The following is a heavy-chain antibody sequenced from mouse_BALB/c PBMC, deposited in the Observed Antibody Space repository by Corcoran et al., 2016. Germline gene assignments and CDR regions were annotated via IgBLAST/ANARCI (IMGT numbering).Heavy chain of an antibody. Sequence: QIQLQQSGPELVKPGASVKISCKASGYTFTDYNINWVKKKPGQGLEWIGWIYPGSGNTKYNGKFKGKATLTVDTSSSTAYMQLSSLTSEDTAVYFCARGSHYYGSSYDYWGQGTTLTVSS. J-gene: IGHJ2*01. D-gene: IGHD1-1*01. CDR3: ARGSHYYGSSYDY. CDR1: GYTFTDYN. V-gene: IGHV1-84*02. CDR2: IYPGSGNT.